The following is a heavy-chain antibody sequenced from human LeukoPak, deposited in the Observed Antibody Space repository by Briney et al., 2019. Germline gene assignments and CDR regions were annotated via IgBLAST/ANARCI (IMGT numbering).Heavy chain of an antibody. D-gene: IGHD2-15*01. V-gene: IGHV1-69*01. CDR2: IIPIFGTA. Sequence: WASVKVSCKASGGTFSSYATSWVRQAPGQGLEWMGGIIPIFGTANYAQKFQGRVTITADESTSTAYMELSSLRSEDTAVYYCARDGCSGGSCSNWFDPWGQGTLVTVSS. CDR1: GGTFSSYA. CDR3: ARDGCSGGSCSNWFDP. J-gene: IGHJ5*02.